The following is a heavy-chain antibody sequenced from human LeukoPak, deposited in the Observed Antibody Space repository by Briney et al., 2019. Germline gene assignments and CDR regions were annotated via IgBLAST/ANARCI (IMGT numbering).Heavy chain of an antibody. Sequence: GGSLRLSCAASGFTFSSYAMHWVRQAPGKGLEWVAVILYDGSNKYYADSVKGRFTISRDNSKNTLYLQMNSLRAEDTAVYSCAREGVYSSGWSAYYYDSSGYGHLDYWGQGTLVTVSS. CDR3: AREGVYSSGWSAYYYDSSGYGHLDY. V-gene: IGHV3-30*04. J-gene: IGHJ4*02. CDR1: GFTFSSYA. D-gene: IGHD3-22*01. CDR2: ILYDGSNK.